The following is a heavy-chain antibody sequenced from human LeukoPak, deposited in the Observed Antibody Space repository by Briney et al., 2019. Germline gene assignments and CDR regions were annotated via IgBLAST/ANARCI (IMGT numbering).Heavy chain of an antibody. CDR1: GYTFTGYY. D-gene: IGHD2-2*01. J-gene: IGHJ4*02. CDR3: ARGGTDIVVVPAAIEIDY. CDR2: INPNSGGT. V-gene: IGHV1-2*02. Sequence: ASVKVSCKASGYTFTGYYMHWVRQAPGQGLEWVVWINPNSGGTNYAQKFQGRVTMTRDTSISTAYMELSRLRSDDTAVYYCARGGTDIVVVPAAIEIDYWGQGTLVTVSS.